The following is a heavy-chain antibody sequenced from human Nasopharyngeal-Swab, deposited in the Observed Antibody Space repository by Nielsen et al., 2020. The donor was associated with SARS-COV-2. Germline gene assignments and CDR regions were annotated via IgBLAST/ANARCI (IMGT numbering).Heavy chain of an antibody. V-gene: IGHV3-23*01. J-gene: IGHJ6*02. CDR1: GFTFSSYA. CDR3: AKGMGGVIAVAGVISGMDV. D-gene: IGHD6-19*01. Sequence: GGSLRLSCAASGFTFSSYAMSWARQAPGKGLEWVSAISGSGGSTYYADSVKGRFTISRDNSKNTLYLQMNSLRAEDTAVYYCAKGMGGVIAVAGVISGMDVWGQGTTVTVSS. CDR2: ISGSGGST.